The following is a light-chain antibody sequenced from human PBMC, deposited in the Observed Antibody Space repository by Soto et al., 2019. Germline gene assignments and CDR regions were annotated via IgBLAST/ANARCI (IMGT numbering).Light chain of an antibody. J-gene: IGKJ1*01. Sequence: EVVLTQSPVTLSLSPGERATLSCRASQSFRGLLAWYQQKPGQAPRLLIYDAYNRATGIPPRFSGSGSGTDFTLTISSLQSEDFAVYYCQQYNDWQWTFGQGTKVEIK. CDR1: QSFRGL. CDR2: DAY. CDR3: QQYNDWQWT. V-gene: IGKV3-11*01.